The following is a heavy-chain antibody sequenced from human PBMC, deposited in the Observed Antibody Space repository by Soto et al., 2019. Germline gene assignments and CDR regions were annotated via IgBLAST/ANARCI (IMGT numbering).Heavy chain of an antibody. Sequence: GGSLRLSCAASGFTFDNHWMHWVRQAPGKGLVFVSYVTNDGSTTVYADSVKGRFTISRDNAKNMVFLQMNSLRAEDTAVYYCVRDGERTVTYDHWGQGLLVTVSS. CDR1: GFTFDNHW. CDR3: VRDGERTVTYDH. J-gene: IGHJ4*02. V-gene: IGHV3-74*01. D-gene: IGHD4-17*01. CDR2: VTNDGSTT.